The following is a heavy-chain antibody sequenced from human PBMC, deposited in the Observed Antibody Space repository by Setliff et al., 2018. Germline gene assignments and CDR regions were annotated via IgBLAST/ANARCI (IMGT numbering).Heavy chain of an antibody. D-gene: IGHD3-10*01. Sequence: PSETLSLTCTVSGGSISSSSYQWGWVRQTPGKGLEWIGSIYYSGTAYYNPSLKSRVTISVDTSQNQFFLQVTSVTATDTAVYYCARHEFVGGYYGSVTYRHFDYWGQGILVTVSS. CDR1: GGSISSSSYQ. CDR3: ARHEFVGGYYGSVTYRHFDY. V-gene: IGHV4-39*01. J-gene: IGHJ4*02. CDR2: IYYSGTA.